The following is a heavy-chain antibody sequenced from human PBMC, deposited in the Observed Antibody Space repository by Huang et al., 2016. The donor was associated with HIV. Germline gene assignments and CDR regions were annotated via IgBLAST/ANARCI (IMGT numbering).Heavy chain of an antibody. J-gene: IGHJ4*02. CDR2: IRLHSGII. CDR1: GFNLNEFA. Sequence: EVQMVESGGGLVQPGGSLRLSCLVSGFNLNEFAMEWVRQPAGKGMRMVAGIRLHSGIINYAASVKGWFNVSRDNAKNALYLQMNSLRVDDTAFYFCGRVRPGANSYYFYAWGQGALVAVSS. CDR3: GRVRPGANSYYFYA. D-gene: IGHD1-26*01. V-gene: IGHV3-9*01.